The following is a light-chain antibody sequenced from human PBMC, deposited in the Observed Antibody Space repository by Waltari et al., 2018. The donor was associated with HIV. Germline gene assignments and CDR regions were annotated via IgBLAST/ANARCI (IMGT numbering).Light chain of an antibody. CDR2: TTN. CDR1: TSNIGRNT. CDR3: AAWDDSVNGWV. Sequence: QSVLTQPPSASETPGQRVTISCSGSTSNIGRNTVNWYQQLPGTAPKLLIYTTNQRPSGVPDRFSGSKYGTSASLAISGLQSEDEAHYYCAAWDDSVNGWVFGGGTKLTVL. J-gene: IGLJ3*02. V-gene: IGLV1-44*01.